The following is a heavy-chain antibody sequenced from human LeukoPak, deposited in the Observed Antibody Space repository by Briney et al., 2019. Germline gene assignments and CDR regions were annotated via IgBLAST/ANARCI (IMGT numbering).Heavy chain of an antibody. CDR1: GFTSTSSA. Sequence: SVKVSCKASGFTSTSSAVQWVRQARGQRLEWIGWIVVGSGNTNYAQKFQERVTITRDMSTSTAYMELSSLRSEDTAVYYCAAGGSGSYYGSHFDYWGQGTLVTVSS. CDR3: AAGGSGSYYGSHFDY. D-gene: IGHD3-10*01. V-gene: IGHV1-58*01. CDR2: IVVGSGNT. J-gene: IGHJ4*02.